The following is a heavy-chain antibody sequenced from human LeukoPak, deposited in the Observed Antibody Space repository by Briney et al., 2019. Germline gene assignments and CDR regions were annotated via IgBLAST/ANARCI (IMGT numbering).Heavy chain of an antibody. CDR3: ARGRRSSGSYYYFDY. D-gene: IGHD1-26*01. J-gene: IGHJ4*02. Sequence: SETPSLTCAVYGGSFSGYYWSWIRQPPGKGLEWIGEINHSGSTNYNPSLKSRVTISVDTSKNQFSLKLSSVTAADTAVYYCARGRRSSGSYYYFDYWGQGTLVTVSS. CDR2: INHSGST. V-gene: IGHV4-34*01. CDR1: GGSFSGYY.